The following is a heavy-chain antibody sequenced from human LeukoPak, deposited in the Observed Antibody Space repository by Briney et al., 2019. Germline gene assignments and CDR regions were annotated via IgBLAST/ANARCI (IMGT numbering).Heavy chain of an antibody. D-gene: IGHD6-13*01. CDR2: IDPSDSYT. J-gene: IGHJ4*02. Sequence: PGESLKISCKGSGYSFTIYWISWVRQMPGKGLEWMGKIDPSDSYTNYSPSFQGHVTISADKSISTAYLQWSSLKASDTAIYYCARYADSWYADYWGQGTLVTVSS. CDR1: GYSFTIYW. V-gene: IGHV5-10-1*01. CDR3: ARYADSWYADY.